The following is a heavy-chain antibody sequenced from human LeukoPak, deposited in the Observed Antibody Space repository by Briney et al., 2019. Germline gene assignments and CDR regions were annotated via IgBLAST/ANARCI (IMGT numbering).Heavy chain of an antibody. CDR2: ISGSSSHT. J-gene: IGHJ4*02. Sequence: GGSLRLSCAASAFTFSSYNMNWVRQAPGKGLEWVSSISGSSSHTYYADSVKGRFTISRDNAKNSVYLQMNGLRAEDTAVYYCARDERNGYPDYWGQGTLVTVSS. V-gene: IGHV3-21*01. CDR3: ARDERNGYPDY. CDR1: AFTFSSYN. D-gene: IGHD5-24*01.